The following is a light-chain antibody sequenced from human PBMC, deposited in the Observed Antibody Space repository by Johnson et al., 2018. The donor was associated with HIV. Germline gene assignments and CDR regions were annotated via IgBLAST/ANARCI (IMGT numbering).Light chain of an antibody. J-gene: IGLJ1*01. CDR1: NSNIGNNY. V-gene: IGLV1-51*02. Sequence: QSVLTQPPSVSAAPGQKVTISCSGSNSNIGNNYVSWFQQLPGPAPKLLIYENNKRPSGIPDRFSGSKSGTSATLVITELQTADEADYYCVTWDSSRSALVFGTGTKVTAL. CDR3: VTWDSSRSALV. CDR2: ENN.